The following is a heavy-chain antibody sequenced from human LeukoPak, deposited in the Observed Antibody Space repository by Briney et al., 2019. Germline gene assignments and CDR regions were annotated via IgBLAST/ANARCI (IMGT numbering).Heavy chain of an antibody. Sequence: PSETLSLTCTVSGYSISSGYHWGWIRQPPGKGLEWIGSIYHSGSTYYNPSLKSRVTISVDTSKDQFSLKLRSVTAADTAVYYCATPVFHGSDPSLYYYYMAVWGKGTTVTISS. D-gene: IGHD3-10*01. CDR3: ATPVFHGSDPSLYYYYMAV. CDR1: GYSISSGYH. CDR2: IYHSGST. J-gene: IGHJ6*03. V-gene: IGHV4-38-2*02.